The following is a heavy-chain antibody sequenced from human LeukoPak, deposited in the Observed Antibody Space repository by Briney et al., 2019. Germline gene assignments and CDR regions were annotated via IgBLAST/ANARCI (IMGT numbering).Heavy chain of an antibody. V-gene: IGHV1-46*01. D-gene: IGHD3-3*01. CDR1: GYTFTSYY. CDR3: TRGPHIRTYDRDNWFDP. CDR2: INPTGGNT. J-gene: IGHJ5*02. Sequence: ASVKVSCTASGYTFTSYYLHWVRHAPGQGREWMGLINPTGGNTNYAQKFQGRVTMTRDMSTSTVYMDLSSLRSEDTAVYYCTRGPHIRTYDRDNWFDPWGQGTLVTVSS.